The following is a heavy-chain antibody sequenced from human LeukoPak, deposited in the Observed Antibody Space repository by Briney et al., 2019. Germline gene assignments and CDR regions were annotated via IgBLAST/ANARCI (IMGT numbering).Heavy chain of an antibody. Sequence: SETLSLTCTVSGGSISSGSYYWSWIRQPAGKGLEWIGRIYTSGSTNYNPSLKSRVTISVDTSKNQFSLKLSSVTAADTAVYYCARTRTTLYYYYYMDVWGKGTTVTVSS. D-gene: IGHD4-11*01. CDR3: ARTRTTLYYYYYMDV. V-gene: IGHV4-61*02. CDR2: IYTSGST. CDR1: GGSISSGSYY. J-gene: IGHJ6*03.